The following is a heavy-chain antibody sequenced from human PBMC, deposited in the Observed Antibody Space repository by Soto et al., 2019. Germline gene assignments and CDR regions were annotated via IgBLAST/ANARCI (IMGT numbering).Heavy chain of an antibody. CDR1: GGSISSGDYY. V-gene: IGHV4-30-4*01. Sequence: PSETLSLTCTVSGGSISSGDYYWSWIRQPPGKGLEWIGYIYYSGSTYYNPSLKSRVTISVDTSKNQFSLKLSSVTAADTAVYYCARAVYYYDSTEFDYWGQGTLVTVSS. CDR2: IYYSGST. J-gene: IGHJ4*02. D-gene: IGHD3-22*01. CDR3: ARAVYYYDSTEFDY.